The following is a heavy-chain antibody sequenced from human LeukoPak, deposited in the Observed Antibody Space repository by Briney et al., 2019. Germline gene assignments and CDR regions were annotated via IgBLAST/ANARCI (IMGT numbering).Heavy chain of an antibody. Sequence: GASVKVSCKASGGTFSSYAISWVRQAPGQGLEWMGGIIPIFGTANYAQKFQGRVTITADESTSTAYMELSSLRSEDTAVYYCATCETPPSGWYGWSFDYWGQGTLVTVSS. CDR3: ATCETPPSGWYGWSFDY. CDR2: IIPIFGTA. V-gene: IGHV1-69*13. D-gene: IGHD6-19*01. J-gene: IGHJ4*02. CDR1: GGTFSSYA.